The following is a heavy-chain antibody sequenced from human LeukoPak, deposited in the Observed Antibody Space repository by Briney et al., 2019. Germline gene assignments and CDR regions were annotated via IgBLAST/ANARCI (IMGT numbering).Heavy chain of an antibody. CDR3: ARRRGYSYGYGYYYYYGMDV. V-gene: IGHV4-34*01. J-gene: IGHJ6*02. Sequence: PSGTLSLTCAVYGGSFSGYYWSWIRQPPGKGLEWIGEINHSGSTNYNPSLKSRVTISVDTSKNQFSLKLSSVTAADTAVYYCARRRGYSYGYGYYYYYGMDVWGQGTTVTVSS. CDR1: GGSFSGYY. CDR2: INHSGST. D-gene: IGHD5-18*01.